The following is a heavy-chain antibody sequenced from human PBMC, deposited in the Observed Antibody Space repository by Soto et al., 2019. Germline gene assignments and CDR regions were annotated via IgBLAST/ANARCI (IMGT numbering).Heavy chain of an antibody. CDR1: GGSVSGDSW. CDR3: AIGGVYTWHS. D-gene: IGHD3-10*01. J-gene: IGHJ4*02. Sequence: QVQLQESGPGLVKPSGTLSLTCAVSGGSVSGDSWWSWVRQPPGKGLEWIGEIFRSGNTNYNPSLKSRINISIDKSKTQFSVKLTSVTAADTAVYYCAIGGVYTWHSWGQGTLFTVSS. V-gene: IGHV4-4*02. CDR2: IFRSGNT.